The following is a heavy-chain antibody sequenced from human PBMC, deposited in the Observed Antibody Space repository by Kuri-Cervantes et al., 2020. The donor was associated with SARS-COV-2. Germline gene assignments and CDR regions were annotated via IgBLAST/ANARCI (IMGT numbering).Heavy chain of an antibody. D-gene: IGHD2-2*01. J-gene: IGHJ6*02. CDR2: ISSSSSYI. Sequence: LSLTCAASGFTFSSYSMDWVRQAPGKGLEWVSSISSSSSYIYYADSVKGRFTISRDNAKNSLYLQMSSLRAEDTAVYYCARGGYCSSTSCADYYYYGMDVWGQGTTVTVSS. CDR3: ARGGYCSSTSCADYYYYGMDV. V-gene: IGHV3-21*01. CDR1: GFTFSSYS.